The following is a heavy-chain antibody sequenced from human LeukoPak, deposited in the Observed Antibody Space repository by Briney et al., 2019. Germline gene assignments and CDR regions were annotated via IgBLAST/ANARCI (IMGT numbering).Heavy chain of an antibody. CDR1: GYTFSSYS. V-gene: IGHV3-21*01. J-gene: IGHJ4*02. Sequence: GGSLRLSCAASGYTFSSYSMNWVRQAPGKGLEWVSSISSSSSYIYYADSVKGRFTISRDNAKNSPYLQMNSLRAADTAVYYCARGGPNPTYYDFWSGYYAHHYYFDYWGQGTLVTVSS. CDR3: ARGGPNPTYYDFWSGYYAHHYYFDY. D-gene: IGHD3-3*01. CDR2: ISSSSSYI.